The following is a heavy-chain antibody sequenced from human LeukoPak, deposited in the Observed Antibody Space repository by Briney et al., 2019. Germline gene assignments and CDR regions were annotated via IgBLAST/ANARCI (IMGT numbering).Heavy chain of an antibody. D-gene: IGHD4-17*01. CDR3: AKDGPPTVTTVDY. J-gene: IGHJ4*02. V-gene: IGHV3-9*01. CDR1: GFTFDDYA. CDR2: IRWNSGSR. Sequence: GGSLRLSCAASGFTFDDYAMHWVRQAPGKGLEWVSVIRWNSGSRDYADSVKGRFTISRDNAKTSLYLHMNSLRAEDTDLYYCAKDGPPTVTTVDYWGQGTLVTVSS.